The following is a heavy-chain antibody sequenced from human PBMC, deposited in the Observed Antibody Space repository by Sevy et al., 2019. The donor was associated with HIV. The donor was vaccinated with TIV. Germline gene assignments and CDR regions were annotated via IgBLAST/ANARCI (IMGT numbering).Heavy chain of an antibody. J-gene: IGHJ4*02. Sequence: ASVKVSYKASGDTFTNNYIHWVRQAPGQGLEWMGMVVPSAGNTTYAQKFQGRVTMTRDTSTSILYIELSSLRSEDTAVYYCVRADPDQHFDSWGQGTLVTVSS. CDR2: VVPSAGNT. CDR3: VRADPDQHFDS. CDR1: GDTFTNNY. V-gene: IGHV1-46*01.